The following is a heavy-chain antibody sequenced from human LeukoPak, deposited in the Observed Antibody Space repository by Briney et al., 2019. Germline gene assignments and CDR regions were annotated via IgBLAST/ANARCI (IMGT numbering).Heavy chain of an antibody. CDR3: ARGSCGVNCPKFNWLDT. CDR1: GGSISSSHYY. Sequence: SETLSLTCTVSGGSISSSHYYWGWLRQPPGKGLEWIGTIYYSVTTYYNPSLKSRVTISVDTSKNQFSLKLSSVTAADTARYFCARGSCGVNCPKFNWLDTWGQGILVTVSS. D-gene: IGHD2-21*01. CDR2: IYYSVTT. V-gene: IGHV4-39*01. J-gene: IGHJ5*02.